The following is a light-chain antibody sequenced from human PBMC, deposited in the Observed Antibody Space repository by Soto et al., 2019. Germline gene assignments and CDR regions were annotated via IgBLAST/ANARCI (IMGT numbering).Light chain of an antibody. J-gene: IGKJ1*01. CDR3: GQFVSSPPRT. CDR2: GVS. Sequence: EFVLTQSPGTLSLSPGEKATLSCRASQSVGDTFLSWYQQKPGLAPRLLIYGVSNRATGIPDRFSGSGSGTDFILTISRLEPEDFALYYCGQFVSSPPRTFGQGTKMDIK. CDR1: QSVGDTF. V-gene: IGKV3-20*01.